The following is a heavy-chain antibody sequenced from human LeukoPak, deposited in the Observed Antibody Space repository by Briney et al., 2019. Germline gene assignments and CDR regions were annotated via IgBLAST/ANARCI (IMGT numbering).Heavy chain of an antibody. CDR2: INSDGSTT. CDR3: ARVIDSNSWYFDL. Sequence: GGSLRLSCAASGFAFRSYCMHCVRQAPGKGLVGVSRINSDGSTTNYADSVKGRFTISRNNAKNTLSLQMNSLRAEDPAVYYCARVIDSNSWYFDLWGRGTLVTVSS. J-gene: IGHJ2*01. CDR1: GFAFRSYC. V-gene: IGHV3-74*01. D-gene: IGHD6-13*01.